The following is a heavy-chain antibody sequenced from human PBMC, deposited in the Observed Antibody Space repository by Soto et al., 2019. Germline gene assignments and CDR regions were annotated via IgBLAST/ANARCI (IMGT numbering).Heavy chain of an antibody. CDR1: GYSFTTYW. J-gene: IGHJ6*02. CDR3: ARHEATYYNFYGMDV. Sequence: LGESLKISCKSYGYSFTTYWIAWVRQMPGKGLEWMGSIHPGESDTRYSPSFQGQVTISADRSITTAYLQWSSLKASGTAMYYCARHEATYYNFYGMDVWGQGTTVTVSS. V-gene: IGHV5-51*01. CDR2: IHPGESDT.